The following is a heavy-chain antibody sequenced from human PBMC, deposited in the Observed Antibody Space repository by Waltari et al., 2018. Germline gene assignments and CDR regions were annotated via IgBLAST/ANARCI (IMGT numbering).Heavy chain of an antibody. V-gene: IGHV4-38-2*02. CDR3: ARLGGTYFPFDY. D-gene: IGHD1-26*01. Sequence: QVQLQESGPGLVKPSETLSLTCSVSGYSISNGYYWAWIRQPPGQGLEWIGSIYHSGRTFYNLPLKSRVTISLDTSKNQFSLKLSSVTAADRAVYFCARLGGTYFPFDYWGQGALVTVSS. CDR1: GYSISNGYY. CDR2: IYHSGRT. J-gene: IGHJ4*02.